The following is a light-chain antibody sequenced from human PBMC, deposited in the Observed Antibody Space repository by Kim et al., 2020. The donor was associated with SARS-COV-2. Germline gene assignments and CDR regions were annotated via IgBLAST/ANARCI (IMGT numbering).Light chain of an antibody. Sequence: SPGERDTLSCRASQSVRSNLAWYQQKPGQAPRLLIYGASTRATGIPARFSGSGSGTEFTLTISSLQSEDFAVYDCQQYNNWPPLTFGGGTKVDIK. CDR3: QQYNNWPPLT. V-gene: IGKV3-15*01. CDR2: GAS. CDR1: QSVRSN. J-gene: IGKJ4*01.